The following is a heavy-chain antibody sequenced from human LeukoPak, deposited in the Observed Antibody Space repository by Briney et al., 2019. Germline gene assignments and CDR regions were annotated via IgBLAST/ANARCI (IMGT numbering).Heavy chain of an antibody. V-gene: IGHV3-66*01. D-gene: IGHD3-22*01. CDR1: TFTVSSNY. CDR3: AKGGYYERPWYFDY. CDR2: IYSVGNT. Sequence: GGSLRLSCASSTFTVSSNYMSWVRQAPGKGLEWVSIIYSVGNTYYADSVKGRFTISRDNSKNALYLQMNSLRAEDTAVYYCAKGGYYERPWYFDYWGQGTLVTVSS. J-gene: IGHJ4*02.